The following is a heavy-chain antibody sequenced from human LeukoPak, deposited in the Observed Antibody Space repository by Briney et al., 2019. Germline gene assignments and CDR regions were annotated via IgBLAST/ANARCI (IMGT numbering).Heavy chain of an antibody. CDR3: ARDGAIWNDVGHDY. CDR1: GFTFSDYY. J-gene: IGHJ4*02. V-gene: IGHV3-11*04. D-gene: IGHD1-1*01. CDR2: ISSSATTI. Sequence: GGSLRLSXAASGFTFSDYYMHWIRQAPGKGLEWISYISSSATTIYYVDSVKGRFTISRDNAKNSLYLQMNSLTAEDTAVYYCARDGAIWNDVGHDYWGQGTLVTVSS.